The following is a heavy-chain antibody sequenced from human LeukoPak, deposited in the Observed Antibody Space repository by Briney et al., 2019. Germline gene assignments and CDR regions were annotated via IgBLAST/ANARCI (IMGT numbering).Heavy chain of an antibody. CDR1: GYSISSGYY. Sequence: SETLSLTCTVSGYSISSGYYWGWIRQPPGKGLEWIGSIYHSGSTYYNPSLKSRVTISVDTSKNQFSLKLSSVTAADTAVYYCARASDVVVVAATLWGQGTLVTVSS. V-gene: IGHV4-38-2*02. D-gene: IGHD2-15*01. CDR2: IYHSGST. CDR3: ARASDVVVVAATL. J-gene: IGHJ4*02.